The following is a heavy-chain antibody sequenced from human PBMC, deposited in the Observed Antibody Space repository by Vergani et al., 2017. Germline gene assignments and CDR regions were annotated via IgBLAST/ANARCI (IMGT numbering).Heavy chain of an antibody. CDR2: IYYDGSKK. CDR3: AKKGGSLYYYGVDV. D-gene: IGHD1-26*01. CDR1: GFTFSTCA. J-gene: IGHJ6*02. V-gene: IGHV3-30*18. Sequence: QVQLVESGGGVVQPGRSLRLSCTSSGFTFSTCAMHWVRQAPGKGLEWVAIIYYDGSKKYYADSVKGRFTISRDNSKDTLFLQMNGLRPEDTGTYFCAKKGGSLYYYGVDVWGQGTTITVSS.